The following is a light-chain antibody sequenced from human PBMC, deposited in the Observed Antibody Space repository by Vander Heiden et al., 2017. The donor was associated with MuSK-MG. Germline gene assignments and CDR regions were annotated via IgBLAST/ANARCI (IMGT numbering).Light chain of an antibody. Sequence: DIVMTQSPDSLAVSLGERATINCKSSQSVLYSSNNKNYLAGYQQKPGQPPKLLIYWASTRESGVPDRFSGSGSGTDSTLTISSLQAEDVAVYYCHQYYSTPWTFGQGTKVEIK. CDR3: HQYYSTPWT. CDR1: QSVLYSSNNKNY. CDR2: WAS. V-gene: IGKV4-1*01. J-gene: IGKJ1*01.